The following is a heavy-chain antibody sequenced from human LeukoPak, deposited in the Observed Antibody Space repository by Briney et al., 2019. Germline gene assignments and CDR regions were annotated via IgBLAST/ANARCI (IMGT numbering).Heavy chain of an antibody. CDR1: GGSFSGYY. Sequence: SETLSLTCAVYGGSFSGYYWSWIRQPPGKGLEWIGEINHSGSTNYNPSLKSRVTISVDTSKNQFSLELSSVTAADTAVYYCARGGYSYGLWGQGTLVTVSS. J-gene: IGHJ4*02. V-gene: IGHV4-34*01. D-gene: IGHD5-18*01. CDR3: ARGGYSYGL. CDR2: INHSGST.